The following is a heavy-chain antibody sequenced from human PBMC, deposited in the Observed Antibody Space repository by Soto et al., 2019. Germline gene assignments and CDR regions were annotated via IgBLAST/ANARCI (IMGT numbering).Heavy chain of an antibody. D-gene: IGHD3-16*01. V-gene: IGHV3-30*18. CDR2: ISYDGNYI. CDR3: AKGILSATIGPYAMDV. Sequence: PGGSLRLSCEASGFAFSSYAMHWVRQAPRKGLEWVGVISYDGNYIYYADSVKGRFTISRDNSKNTLYVQVNSLRPEDTAVYYCAKGILSATIGPYAMDVWGQGTTVTVSS. J-gene: IGHJ6*02. CDR1: GFAFSSYA.